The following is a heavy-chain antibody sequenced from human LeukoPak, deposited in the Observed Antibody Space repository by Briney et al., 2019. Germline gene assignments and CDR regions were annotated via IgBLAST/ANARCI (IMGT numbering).Heavy chain of an antibody. CDR3: AREGLLWFGELSFFDY. V-gene: IGHV3-7*01. Sequence: GGSLRLSCAASGFTFSSYWMSWVRQAPGKGLEWVANIKQDGSEKYYVDSVKGRFTISRDNAKNSLYLQMNSLRAEDTAVYYRAREGLLWFGELSFFDYWGQGTLVTVSS. CDR2: IKQDGSEK. CDR1: GFTFSSYW. D-gene: IGHD3-10*01. J-gene: IGHJ4*02.